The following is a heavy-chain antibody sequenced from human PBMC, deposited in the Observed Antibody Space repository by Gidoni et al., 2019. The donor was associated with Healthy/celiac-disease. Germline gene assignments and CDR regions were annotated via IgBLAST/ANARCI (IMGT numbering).Heavy chain of an antibody. CDR3: ARGGQGGDVRFGLYYFDY. Sequence: QVQLVQSGAEVKKPGASVKVSCKASGYTFTSYYMHWVRQAPGQGLEWMGIINPSGGSTSYAQKFQGRVTMTRDTSTSTVYMELSSLRSEDTAVYYCARGGQGGDVRFGLYYFDYWGQGTLVTVSS. J-gene: IGHJ4*02. V-gene: IGHV1-46*01. CDR1: GYTFTSYY. D-gene: IGHD3-10*01. CDR2: INPSGGST.